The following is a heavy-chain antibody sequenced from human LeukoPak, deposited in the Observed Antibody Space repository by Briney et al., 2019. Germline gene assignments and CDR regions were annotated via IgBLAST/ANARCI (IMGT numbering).Heavy chain of an antibody. CDR3: ARDLFYGSGSQFDP. J-gene: IGHJ5*02. CDR2: ITSSSSYI. Sequence: GGSLRLSCAASGFMFSSYSMNWVRQAPGKGLEWVSSITSSSSYIYYADSVKGRFTISRDNSKNSLYLQMNSLRADDTAVYYCARDLFYGSGSQFDPRGQGTLVTVSS. CDR1: GFMFSSYS. D-gene: IGHD3-10*01. V-gene: IGHV3-21*04.